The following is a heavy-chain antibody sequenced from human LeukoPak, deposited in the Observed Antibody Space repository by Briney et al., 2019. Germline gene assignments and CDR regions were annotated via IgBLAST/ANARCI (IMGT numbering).Heavy chain of an antibody. CDR1: GFTFTRYW. J-gene: IGHJ4*02. CDR3: ARDRSCFDY. V-gene: IGHV3-7*04. CDR2: IKQAGSEK. Sequence: GGSLRLSCAASGFTFTRYWMSWVRQAPGKGLEWVANIKQAGSEKYYVDSVKGRFTISRDNAKKSLYLQMNSLRAEDTAVYYCARDRSCFDYWGQGTLVTVSS.